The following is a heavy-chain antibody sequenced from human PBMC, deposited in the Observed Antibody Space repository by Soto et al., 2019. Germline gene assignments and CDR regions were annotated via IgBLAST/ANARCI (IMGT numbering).Heavy chain of an antibody. CDR3: ARAPIPDWLLPQFYYYGMDV. V-gene: IGHV1-69*13. Sequence: SVKVSCKASGGALSSYAISWVRQAPGQGLEWMGGIIPIFGTANYAQKFQGRVTITADESTSTAYMELSSLRSEDTAVYYCARAPIPDWLLPQFYYYGMDVWGQGTTVTVSS. D-gene: IGHD3-9*01. CDR2: IIPIFGTA. J-gene: IGHJ6*02. CDR1: GGALSSYA.